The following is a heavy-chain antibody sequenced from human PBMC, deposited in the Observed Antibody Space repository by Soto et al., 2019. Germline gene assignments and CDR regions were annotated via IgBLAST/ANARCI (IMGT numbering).Heavy chain of an antibody. CDR2: IWYDGTHK. CDR1: GFTFSYYG. CDR3: VRDFNGIAEAGTWGNFDY. V-gene: IGHV3-33*01. J-gene: IGHJ4*02. D-gene: IGHD6-13*01. Sequence: GGSLRLSCAASGFTFSYYGMHWVRQAPGKGLEWVAVIWYDGTHKYYADSVKGRFTISRDNSKNTLYLQMNSLRAEDTAVYYCVRDFNGIAEAGTWGNFDYWGQGTLVTVSS.